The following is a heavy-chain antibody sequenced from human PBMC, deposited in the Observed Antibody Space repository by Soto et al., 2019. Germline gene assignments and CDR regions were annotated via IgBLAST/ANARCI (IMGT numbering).Heavy chain of an antibody. D-gene: IGHD5-12*01. CDR2: ISWISGSI. CDR1: GFTFDDYA. J-gene: IGHJ4*02. V-gene: IGHV3-9*01. Sequence: EVQLVESGGGLVQPGRSLRLSCAASGFTFDDYAMHWVRQAPGKGLEWVSGISWISGSIGYADSVKGRFTISRDNAKNSLYLQMNSLRAEDTALYYCAKAGYSGYDFLDGAYFDYWGQGTLVTVSS. CDR3: AKAGYSGYDFLDGAYFDY.